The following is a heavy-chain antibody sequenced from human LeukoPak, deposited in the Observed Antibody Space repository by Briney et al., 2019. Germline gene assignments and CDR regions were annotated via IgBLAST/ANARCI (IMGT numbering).Heavy chain of an antibody. CDR3: ARGAAATI. CDR1: GGSVSSGTYY. J-gene: IGHJ3*02. Sequence: PSETLSLTCTVSGGSVSSGTYYWSWIRQPPRKGLEWIGYIYHSGSTNYNPSFKSRVTISVDTSKKQFSLKLRSVTAADTAVYYCARGAAATIWGQGTMVTVSS. CDR2: IYHSGST. D-gene: IGHD6-13*01. V-gene: IGHV4-61*01.